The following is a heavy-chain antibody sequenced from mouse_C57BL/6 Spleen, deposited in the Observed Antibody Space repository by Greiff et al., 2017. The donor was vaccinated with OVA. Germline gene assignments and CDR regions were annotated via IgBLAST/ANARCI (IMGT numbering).Heavy chain of an antibody. CDR3: TRWGGSSSFDY. CDR2: IDPETGGT. V-gene: IGHV1-15*01. D-gene: IGHD1-1*01. J-gene: IGHJ2*01. Sequence: VQLQQSGAELVRPGASVTLSCKASGYTFTDYEMHWVKQTPVHGLEWIGAIDPETGGTAYNQKFKGKAILTADKSSSTAYMELRSLTSEDSAVYYCTRWGGSSSFDYWGQGTTLTVSS. CDR1: GYTFTDYE.